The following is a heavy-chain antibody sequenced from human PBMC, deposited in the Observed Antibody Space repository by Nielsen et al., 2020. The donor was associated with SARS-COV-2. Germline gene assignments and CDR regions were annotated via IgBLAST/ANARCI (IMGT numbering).Heavy chain of an antibody. J-gene: IGHJ4*02. V-gene: IGHV3-49*04. D-gene: IGHD3-22*01. CDR3: TRGRYYDSSGYLFDY. Sequence: GESLKISCAASGFTFDDYAMHWVRQAPGKGLEWVGFIRSKAYGGTTEYAASVKGRFTISRDDSKSIAYLQMNSLKTEDTAVYYCTRGRYYDSSGYLFDYWGQGTLVTVSS. CDR2: IRSKAYGGTT. CDR1: GFTFDDYA.